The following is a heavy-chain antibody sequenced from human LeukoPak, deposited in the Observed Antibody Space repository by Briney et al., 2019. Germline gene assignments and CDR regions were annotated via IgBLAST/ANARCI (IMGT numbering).Heavy chain of an antibody. CDR1: GFTFSSYW. J-gene: IGHJ4*02. Sequence: GGSLRLSCAASGFTFSSYWMSWVRQAPGKGLEWVANIKQDGSEKYYVDSVKGRFTISRDNAKNSLYLQMNSLRAEDTAVYYCARATPKYSSALDYWGQGTLVTVSS. CDR3: ARATPKYSSALDY. V-gene: IGHV3-7*01. CDR2: IKQDGSEK. D-gene: IGHD6-19*01.